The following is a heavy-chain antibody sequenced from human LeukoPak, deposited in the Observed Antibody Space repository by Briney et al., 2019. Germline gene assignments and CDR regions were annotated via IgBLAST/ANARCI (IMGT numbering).Heavy chain of an antibody. CDR1: GGTFSSYA. CDR2: IIPIFGTA. V-gene: IGHV1-69*13. CDR3: ARVSDSSGYYPWGYFDY. D-gene: IGHD3-22*01. Sequence: ASVKVSCKASGGTFSSYAISWVRQATGQGLEWMGGIIPIFGTANYAQKFQGRVTITADESTSTAYMELSSLRSEDTAVYYCARVSDSSGYYPWGYFDYWGQGTLVTVSS. J-gene: IGHJ4*02.